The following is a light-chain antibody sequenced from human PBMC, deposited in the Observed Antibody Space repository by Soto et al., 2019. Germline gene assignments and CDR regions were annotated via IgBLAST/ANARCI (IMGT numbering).Light chain of an antibody. V-gene: IGLV1-44*01. CDR2: DND. CDR1: RSNIGRDT. CDR3: AAWDDSLNAWV. Sequence: QSVLNQPPSASGTPGQRVTISCSGSRSNIGRDTVNWYQQLPATAPKLLIFDNDQRPSGVPERFSGSKSGTSASLAISGLQSEDEADYYCAAWDDSLNAWVFGGGTKVTVL. J-gene: IGLJ3*02.